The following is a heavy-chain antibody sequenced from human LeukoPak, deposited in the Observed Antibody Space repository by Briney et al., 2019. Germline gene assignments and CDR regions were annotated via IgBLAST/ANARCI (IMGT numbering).Heavy chain of an antibody. J-gene: IGHJ2*01. D-gene: IGHD4-17*01. CDR3: AKDRGGYGEPWYFDL. CDR2: ISGSGGST. CDR1: GFIFSSYG. V-gene: IGHV3-23*01. Sequence: GGSLRLSCGACGFIFSSYGMRGARQAPGRGLEWVSAISGSGGSTYYADSVKGRFTISRDNSKNTLYLQMNSLRAEDTAVYYCAKDRGGYGEPWYFDLWGRGTLVTVSS.